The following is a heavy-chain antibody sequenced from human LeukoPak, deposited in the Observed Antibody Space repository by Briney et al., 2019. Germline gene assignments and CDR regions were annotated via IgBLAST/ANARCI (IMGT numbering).Heavy chain of an antibody. D-gene: IGHD1-26*01. CDR1: GFAFSDYY. V-gene: IGHV3-11*01. Sequence: GGSLRLSCAASGFAFSDYYMSWIRQAPGKGLEWVSYIDSSGRYIYYADSVKGRFTTSRDNAKNSLSLQINSLRAEDTAMYYCVKDLPVGDTTSYWGQGTLVTVSA. CDR2: IDSSGRYI. J-gene: IGHJ4*02. CDR3: VKDLPVGDTTSY.